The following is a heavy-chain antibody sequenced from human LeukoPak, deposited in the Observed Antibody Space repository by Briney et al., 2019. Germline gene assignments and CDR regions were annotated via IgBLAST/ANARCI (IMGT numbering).Heavy chain of an antibody. Sequence: QPGGSLLLSCAASGFTFSSYEMNWGRQATGKGLEGVSYISSSGSTIYYADSVKGRFTISRDNAKNSLYLQMNSLRAEDTAVYYCARDMADSSVYYYEFSSLNHWGQGTMVTVSS. CDR1: GFTFSSYE. J-gene: IGHJ3*01. CDR2: ISSSGSTI. D-gene: IGHD3-22*01. CDR3: ARDMADSSVYYYEFSSLNH. V-gene: IGHV3-48*03.